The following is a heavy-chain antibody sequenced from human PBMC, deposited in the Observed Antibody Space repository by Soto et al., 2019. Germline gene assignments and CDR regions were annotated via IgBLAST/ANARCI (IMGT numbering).Heavy chain of an antibody. D-gene: IGHD5-12*01. Sequence: ASVKVSWKASGYTFTSYYMHWVRQAPGQGLEWMGIINPSGGSTSYAQKFQGRVTMTRDTSTSTVFMELSSLRSEDTAVYYCARAGVSGYVPSDYWGQGTLVTVSS. J-gene: IGHJ4*02. V-gene: IGHV1-46*01. CDR1: GYTFTSYY. CDR3: ARAGVSGYVPSDY. CDR2: INPSGGST.